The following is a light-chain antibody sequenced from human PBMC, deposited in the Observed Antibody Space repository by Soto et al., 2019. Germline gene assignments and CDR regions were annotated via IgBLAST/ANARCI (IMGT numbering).Light chain of an antibody. J-gene: IGLJ1*01. CDR3: SSYSRTSTRRL. CDR1: SNEFCGYNY. V-gene: IGLV2-14*03. Sequence: QSVLTQPASVSGSSGQSIPIPCTGTSNEFCGYNYVSLYQQFPGKSPKLIIYDVTNRPSGVSFRFSGSKSGNTASLTLFGFQAEDEAGYHCSSYSRTSTRRLFGAGTKVTVL. CDR2: DVT.